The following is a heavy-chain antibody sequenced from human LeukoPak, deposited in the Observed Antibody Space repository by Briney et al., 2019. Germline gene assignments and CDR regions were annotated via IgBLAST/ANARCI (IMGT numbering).Heavy chain of an antibody. Sequence: GESLKISCKVSGYSFTIYCIGWVRQMPGKGLEWMGIIYSPSFQGEVTISVDKSINTAYLQWSSLQASDTAMYYCGMSGDRVPLQDDVFDVWGQGTMVTVPT. CDR1: GYSFTIYC. V-gene: IGHV5-51*01. D-gene: IGHD1-26*01. CDR3: GMSGDRVPLQDDVFDV. J-gene: IGHJ3*01. CDR2: I.